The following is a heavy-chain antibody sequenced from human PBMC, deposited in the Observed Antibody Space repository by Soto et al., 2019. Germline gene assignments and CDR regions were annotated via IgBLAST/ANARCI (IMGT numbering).Heavy chain of an antibody. CDR2: IFYSGSTTY. D-gene: IGHD6-19*01. CDR1: GGSISGHY. CDR3: ARVGSSGWSPDY. J-gene: IGHJ4*02. V-gene: IGHV4-59*11. Sequence: WETLSLTCTVSGGSISGHYWIWIRQPPGEGMEWIGYIFYSGSTTYNNNPSLKSRVSISVDTSKNQFYLRLSSVTAADTAVYYCARVGSSGWSPDYWGQGSLVTVSS.